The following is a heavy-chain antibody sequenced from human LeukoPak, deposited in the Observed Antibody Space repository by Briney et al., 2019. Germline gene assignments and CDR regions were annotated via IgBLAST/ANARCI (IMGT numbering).Heavy chain of an antibody. D-gene: IGHD3-9*01. Sequence: GGSLRLSCAASGFTFSDYYMSWIRQAPGKGLEGVSYISSRGSTIKYADSVKGRFTISRDNAKNSLYLQMNSLRADDTAVYYCARGERLTGYSSALDYWGQGTLVTVSS. CDR3: ARGERLTGYSSALDY. CDR1: GFTFSDYY. CDR2: ISSRGSTI. V-gene: IGHV3-11*01. J-gene: IGHJ4*02.